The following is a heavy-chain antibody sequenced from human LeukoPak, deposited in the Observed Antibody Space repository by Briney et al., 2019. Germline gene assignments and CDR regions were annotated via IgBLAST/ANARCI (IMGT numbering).Heavy chain of an antibody. Sequence: GGSLRLFCAVSGFTLSRFAMKWARQATGQGREWISIISGSGGCAYYAVSVKGRLIISRDNLKNTVYLEMRSVRAEDTAVYYCVPEGFDIWGEGTMLAVAS. V-gene: IGHV3-23*01. CDR3: VPEGFDI. CDR1: GFTLSRFA. J-gene: IGHJ3*02. CDR2: ISGSGGCA.